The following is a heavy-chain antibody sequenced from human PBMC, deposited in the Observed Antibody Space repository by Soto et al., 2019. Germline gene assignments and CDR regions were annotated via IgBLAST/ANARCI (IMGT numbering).Heavy chain of an antibody. CDR2: INPNSGGT. Sequence: ASVKVSCKASGFTFTSSAVQWVRQAPGQGLEWMGWINPNSGGTNYAQKFQGWVTMTRDTSISTAYMELSRLRSDDTAVYYCARDKRSGNSGLHYWGQGTLVTVSS. J-gene: IGHJ4*02. CDR3: ARDKRSGNSGLHY. CDR1: GFTFTSSA. D-gene: IGHD4-4*01. V-gene: IGHV1-2*04.